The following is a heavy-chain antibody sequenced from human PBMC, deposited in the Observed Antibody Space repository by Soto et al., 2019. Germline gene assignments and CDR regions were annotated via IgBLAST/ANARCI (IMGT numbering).Heavy chain of an antibody. V-gene: IGHV1-2*04. D-gene: IGHD4-4*01. J-gene: IGHJ4*02. CDR1: GYTFTGYY. CDR2: INPDSGGT. Sequence: ASVKVSCKASGYTFTGYYMHWVRQAPGQGLEWMGWINPDSGGTKYAQKFQGWVTMTRDTSISTAYMELSRLRSDDTAVYYCARGTNSNYGYWGQGTLVTVSS. CDR3: ARGTNSNYGY.